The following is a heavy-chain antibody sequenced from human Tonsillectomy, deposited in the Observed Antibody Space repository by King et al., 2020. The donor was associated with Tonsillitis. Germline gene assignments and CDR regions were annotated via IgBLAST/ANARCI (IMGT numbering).Heavy chain of an antibody. J-gene: IGHJ4*02. V-gene: IGHV5-51*01. D-gene: IGHD3-3*01. CDR2: IYPGDSDT. CDR1: GYSFTSYW. Sequence: QLVQSGAEVKKPGESLKISCKGSGYSFTSYWIGWVRQMPGKGLEWMGIIYPGDSDTRYSPSFQGQVTISADKSISTAYLQWSSLKASDTAMYYCARLGTTYYYFFSGFSYYFDYWGQGPLVTVSS. CDR3: ARLGTTYYYFFSGFSYYFDY.